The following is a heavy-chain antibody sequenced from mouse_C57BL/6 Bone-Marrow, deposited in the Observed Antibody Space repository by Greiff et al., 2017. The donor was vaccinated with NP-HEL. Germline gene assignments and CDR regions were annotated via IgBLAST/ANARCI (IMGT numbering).Heavy chain of an antibody. Sequence: VQLQQPGAELVKPGASVKVSCKASGYTFTSYWMHWVKQRPGQGLEWIGRIHPSDSDTNYNQKFKGKATLTVDKSSSTAYLQLSSLTSEDAAVYYCAIEITTVVNLDYWGQGTTLTVSS. CDR3: AIEITTVVNLDY. CDR1: GYTFTSYW. J-gene: IGHJ2*01. V-gene: IGHV1-74*01. CDR2: IHPSDSDT. D-gene: IGHD1-1*01.